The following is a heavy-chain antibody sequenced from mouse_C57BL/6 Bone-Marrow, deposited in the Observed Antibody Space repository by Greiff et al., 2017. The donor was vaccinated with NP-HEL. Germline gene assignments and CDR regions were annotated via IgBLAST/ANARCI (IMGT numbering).Heavy chain of an antibody. CDR3: ATIYYDYDAFHYFDY. CDR1: GYTFTSYW. CDR2: IHPNSGST. D-gene: IGHD2-4*01. Sequence: QVQLQQPGAELVKPGASVKLSCKASGYTFTSYWMHWVKQRPGQGLEWIGLIHPNSGSTNYNEKFKSKATLTVDKSSSTAYMQLSSLTSEDSAVYYCATIYYDYDAFHYFDYWGQGTTLTVSS. V-gene: IGHV1-64*01. J-gene: IGHJ2*01.